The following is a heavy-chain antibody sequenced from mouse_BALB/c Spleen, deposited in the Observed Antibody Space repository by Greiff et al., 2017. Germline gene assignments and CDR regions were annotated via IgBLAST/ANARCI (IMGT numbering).Heavy chain of an antibody. CDR2: ISCYNGAT. D-gene: IGHD2-3*01. J-gene: IGHJ4*01. CDR1: GYSFTGYY. CDR3: ARWGDGYSLGY. Sequence: LARPGASVKISCKASGYSFTGYYMHWVKQSHGKSLEWIGYISCYNGATSYNQKFKGKATFTVDTSSSTAYMQFNSLTSEDSAVYYCARWGDGYSLGYWGQGTSVTVSS. V-gene: IGHV1S34*01.